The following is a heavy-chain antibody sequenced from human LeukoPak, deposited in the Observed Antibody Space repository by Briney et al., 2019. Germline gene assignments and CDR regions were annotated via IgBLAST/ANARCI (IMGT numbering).Heavy chain of an antibody. V-gene: IGHV3-74*01. CDR3: AREVEVVPATMGAYYYYYMDV. CDR2: INSDGRRT. J-gene: IGHJ6*03. Sequence: GGSLRLSCAAPGFTISNHWMHWVRHATGKGLVWVSRINSDGRRTSYADSVKGRFTISRDNAKNTLYLQMNSLRPDDTAVYYCAREVEVVPATMGAYYYYYMDVWGKGTTVTVS. D-gene: IGHD2-2*01. CDR1: GFTISNHW.